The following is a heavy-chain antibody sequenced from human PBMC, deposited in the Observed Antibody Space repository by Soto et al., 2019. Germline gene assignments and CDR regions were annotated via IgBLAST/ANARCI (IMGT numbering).Heavy chain of an antibody. V-gene: IGHV4-59*08. D-gene: IGHD3-22*01. J-gene: IGHJ4*01. CDR3: ARIGLYDSDDYYYPDY. CDR2: IYYSGST. CDR1: GGSIRSYY. Sequence: PSETLSLTCTVSGGSIRSYYWSWIRQPPGKGLEWIGYIYYSGSTNYNPFLKSRVTISVDTSKNQFSLKLSSVTAADTAVYYCARIGLYDSDDYYYPDYWG.